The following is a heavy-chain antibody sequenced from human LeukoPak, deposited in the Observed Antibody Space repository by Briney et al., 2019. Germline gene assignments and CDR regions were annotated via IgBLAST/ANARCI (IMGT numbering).Heavy chain of an antibody. J-gene: IGHJ6*03. CDR1: GYTFTSYD. Sequence: AASVTVSCKASGYTFTSYDINWVRQAPGQGLEWMGWMNPNSGNTGYAQKFQGRVTMTRNTSISTAYMELSSLRSEDTAVYYCARGLGYCSGGSCYWYYYYYMDVWGKGTTVTISS. D-gene: IGHD2-15*01. CDR3: ARGLGYCSGGSCYWYYYYYMDV. CDR2: MNPNSGNT. V-gene: IGHV1-8*01.